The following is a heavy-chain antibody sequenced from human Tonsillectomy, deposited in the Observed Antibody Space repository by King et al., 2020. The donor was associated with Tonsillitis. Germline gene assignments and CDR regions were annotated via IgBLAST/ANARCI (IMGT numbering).Heavy chain of an antibody. V-gene: IGHV3-33*01. CDR3: ARDRMATPDYYFDY. Sequence: HVQLVESGGGVVQPGRSLRLYCAASGFTFSSYGMHWVRQAPGKGLEWGAVIWYDGSNKFYSDSVQGRFTISRDNSKNTLYLQMISLRAEDTAVYYCARDRMATPDYYFDYWGQGTLVTVSS. D-gene: IGHD5-24*01. CDR2: IWYDGSNK. CDR1: GFTFSSYG. J-gene: IGHJ4*02.